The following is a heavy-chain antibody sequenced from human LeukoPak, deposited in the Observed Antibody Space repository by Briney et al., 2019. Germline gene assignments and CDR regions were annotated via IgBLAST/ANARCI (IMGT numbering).Heavy chain of an antibody. D-gene: IGHD4-17*01. J-gene: IGHJ6*03. Sequence: SETLSLTCTVSGGSISGYYWSWIRQPPGKGLECIWYIYYSVNTNYNPSLKSRVTIVGDTSKNQFSLKLSSVTAADTAVYYCARHQRDYGDYVPRYMDVWGKATTLTVSS. CDR1: GGSISGYY. CDR2: IYYSVNT. CDR3: ARHQRDYGDYVPRYMDV. V-gene: IGHV4-59*08.